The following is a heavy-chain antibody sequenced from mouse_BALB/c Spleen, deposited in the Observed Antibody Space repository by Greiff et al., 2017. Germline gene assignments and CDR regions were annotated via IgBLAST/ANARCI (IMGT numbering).Heavy chain of an antibody. CDR3: ARDRGGYYYAMDY. V-gene: IGHV2-9*02. CDR1: GFSLTSYG. J-gene: IGHJ4*01. CDR2: IWAGGST. Sequence: VQRVESGPGLVAPSQSLSITCTVSGFSLTSYGVHWVRQPPGQGLEWLGVIWAGGSTNYNSALMSRLSISKDNSKSQVFLKMNSLQTDDTAMYYCARDRGGYYYAMDYWGQGTSVTVSS. D-gene: IGHD1-1*02.